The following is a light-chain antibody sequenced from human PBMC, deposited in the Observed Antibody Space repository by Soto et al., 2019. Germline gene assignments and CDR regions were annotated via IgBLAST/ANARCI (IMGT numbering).Light chain of an antibody. J-gene: IGLJ3*02. CDR1: TSDVGGYNF. CDR3: SSYVSSSTWV. Sequence: SALTQPASVSGSPGQSITISCTGTTSDVGGYNFVSWYQQFPGKAPKLMIYEVTNRPSGVSNRFSGSKSGNTASLTISGLQAEDEADYYCSSYVSSSTWVFGGGTKVTVL. V-gene: IGLV2-14*01. CDR2: EVT.